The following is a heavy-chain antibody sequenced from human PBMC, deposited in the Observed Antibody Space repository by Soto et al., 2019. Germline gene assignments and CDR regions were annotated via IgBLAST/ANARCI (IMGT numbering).Heavy chain of an antibody. Sequence: QLQLQESGPGLVKPSETLSLTCTVSGGSISGNFYYWSWIRQPPGKGLEWIGSISYSGTTNSNQSLKSRITISFDPSKNQASLKLSSVSATDTAVYYCARLGGVPSSSPWIANWGQGTLVTFSS. J-gene: IGHJ4*02. CDR3: ARLGGVPSSSPWIAN. CDR1: GGSISGNFYY. V-gene: IGHV4-39*01. CDR2: ISYSGTT. D-gene: IGHD6-13*01.